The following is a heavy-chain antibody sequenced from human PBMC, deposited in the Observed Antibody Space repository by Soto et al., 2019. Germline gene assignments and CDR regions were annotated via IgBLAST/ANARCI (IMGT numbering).Heavy chain of an antibody. D-gene: IGHD2-21*02. CDR2: ISGSGGST. V-gene: IGHV3-23*01. Sequence: EVQLLESGGGLVQPGGSLRLSCAASGFTFSSYAMGWVRQAPGKGLEWVSAISGSGGSTYYADAVKGRFTISRDNSKNTLYLQMNSLRAQYTAVYYCAKDHIVVVTAIFDYWGQGTLVTVSS. J-gene: IGHJ4*02. CDR3: AKDHIVVVTAIFDY. CDR1: GFTFSSYA.